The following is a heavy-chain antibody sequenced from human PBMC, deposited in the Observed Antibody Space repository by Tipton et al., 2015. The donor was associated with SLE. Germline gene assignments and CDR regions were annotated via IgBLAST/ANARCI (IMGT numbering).Heavy chain of an antibody. CDR2: ISYDGSNK. CDR3: ARDGGITIFGVGDYMDV. J-gene: IGHJ6*03. Sequence: SLRLSCAASGFTFSSYDMHWVRQAPGKGLEWVAVISYDGSNKYYADSAKGRFTISRDNAKNSLYLQMNSLRAEDTAVYYCARDGGITIFGVGDYMDVWGKGTTVTVSS. D-gene: IGHD3-3*01. V-gene: IGHV3-30*04. CDR1: GFTFSSYD.